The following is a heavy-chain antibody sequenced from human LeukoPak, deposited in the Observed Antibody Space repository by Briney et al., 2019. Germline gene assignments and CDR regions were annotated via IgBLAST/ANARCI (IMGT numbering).Heavy chain of an antibody. V-gene: IGHV1-69*05. CDR2: IIPIFGTA. CDR1: GGTFSSYA. D-gene: IGHD6-13*01. Sequence: SAKVSCKASGGTFSSYAISWVRQAPGQGLEWMGGIIPIFGTANYAQKFQGRVTITTDESTSTAYMELSSLRSEDTAVYYCARSTNPPYSSTGDWFDPWGQGTLVTVSS. CDR3: ARSTNPPYSSTGDWFDP. J-gene: IGHJ5*02.